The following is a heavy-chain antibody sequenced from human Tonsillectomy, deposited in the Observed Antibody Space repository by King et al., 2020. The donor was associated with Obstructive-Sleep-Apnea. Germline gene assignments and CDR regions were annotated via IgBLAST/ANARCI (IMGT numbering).Heavy chain of an antibody. Sequence: QLVQSGGGVVQPGRSLRVSCEGSGFTFSRYGMHWVRQAPGKGLEWVAVIWYDGSVKNYKDSVKGRFTISRDNSKNTLYLQMNSLRAEDTAVYYCAKGISGSYDYGMDVWGQGTTVTVSS. V-gene: IGHV3-33*06. D-gene: IGHD1-26*01. CDR2: IWYDGSVK. CDR3: AKGISGSYDYGMDV. CDR1: GFTFSRYG. J-gene: IGHJ6*02.